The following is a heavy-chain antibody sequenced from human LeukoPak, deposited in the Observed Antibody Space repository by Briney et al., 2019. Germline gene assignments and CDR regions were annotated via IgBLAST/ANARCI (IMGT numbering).Heavy chain of an antibody. D-gene: IGHD2-15*01. CDR1: GDSVSSNSAA. J-gene: IGHJ6*02. Sequence: SQTLSLTCAIAGDSVSSNSAALNWIRQSPSRGLEWLGRTYYRSKWYNDYAVSVKSRITINPDTSKNQFSLQLNSVTPEDTAVYYCARTEGRGAYGMDVWGQGTTVTVSS. CDR3: ARTEGRGAYGMDV. CDR2: TYYRSKWYN. V-gene: IGHV6-1*01.